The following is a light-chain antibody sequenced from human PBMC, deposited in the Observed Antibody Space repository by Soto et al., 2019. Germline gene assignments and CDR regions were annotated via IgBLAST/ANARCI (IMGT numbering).Light chain of an antibody. V-gene: IGKV3-15*01. J-gene: IGKJ1*01. Sequence: EIVLTQSPATLSASPGERATLSCRAGQSVTSNLAWYQQKPGQSPRFLMYGASTRATGIPDRFSGSGSGTEFTLTISSLQSEDFALYYCQQYNNWPRTFGQGTKVEVQ. CDR3: QQYNNWPRT. CDR1: QSVTSN. CDR2: GAS.